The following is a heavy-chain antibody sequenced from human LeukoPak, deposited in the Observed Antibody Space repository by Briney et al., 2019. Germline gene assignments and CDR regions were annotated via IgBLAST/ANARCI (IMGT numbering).Heavy chain of an antibody. CDR2: IYHSGST. V-gene: IGHV4-38-2*02. Sequence: SETLSLTCTVSGYSISSGYYWGWIRQPPGKGLEWIGNIYHSGSTYSNPSLKSRVIISVDTSKNQFSLKLSSVTAADTAVYWCARGAFGVLLSSFDIWGQGTMVTVSS. CDR3: ARGAFGVLLSSFDI. D-gene: IGHD3-3*01. J-gene: IGHJ3*02. CDR1: GYSISSGYY.